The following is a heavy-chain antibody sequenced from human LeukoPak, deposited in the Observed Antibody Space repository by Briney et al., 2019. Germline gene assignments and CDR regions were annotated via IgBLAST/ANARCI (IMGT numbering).Heavy chain of an antibody. D-gene: IGHD1-26*01. CDR1: GYTFTNYD. CDR2: VNPNSGNT. CDR3: ARVSGSYGY. V-gene: IGHV1-8*03. J-gene: IGHJ4*02. Sequence: ASVKVSCKASGYTFTNYDINWVRQATGQGLEWMGWVNPNSGNTGYAQKFQGRVTITRNTSISTAYMELSSLRSEDTAVYYCARVSGSYGYWGQGTLVTVSS.